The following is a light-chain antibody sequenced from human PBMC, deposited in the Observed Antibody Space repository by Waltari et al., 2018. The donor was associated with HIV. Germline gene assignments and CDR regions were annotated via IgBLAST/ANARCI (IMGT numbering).Light chain of an antibody. CDR2: WAS. J-gene: IGKJ2*01. CDR1: QSLLYGSNNKNY. CDR3: QQYYLVPYT. Sequence: DVVMTQSPDSLTVSVGERATLNCKSSQSLLYGSNNKNYVDWYQQRPGHRPKLLIYWASTRQSGVPDRFSGSGSGTDFSLTISSLQAEDVAVYYCQQYYLVPYTFGQGTKLEIK. V-gene: IGKV4-1*01.